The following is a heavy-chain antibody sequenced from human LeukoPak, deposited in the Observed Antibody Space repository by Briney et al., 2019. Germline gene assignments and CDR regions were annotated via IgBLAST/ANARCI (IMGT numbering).Heavy chain of an antibody. V-gene: IGHV4-59*01. CDR3: AKDQRGVYSSSSLDY. CDR2: IYYSGST. D-gene: IGHD6-13*01. Sequence: SETLSLTCTVSGGSISSYYWSWIRQPPGKGLEWIGYIYYSGSTNYNPSLKSRVTISVDTSKNQFSLKLSSVTAADTAVYYCAKDQRGVYSSSSLDYWGQGTLVTVSS. J-gene: IGHJ4*02. CDR1: GGSISSYY.